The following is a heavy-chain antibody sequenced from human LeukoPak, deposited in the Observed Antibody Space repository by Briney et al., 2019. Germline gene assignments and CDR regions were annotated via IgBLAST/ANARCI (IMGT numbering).Heavy chain of an antibody. CDR2: IYYSGST. D-gene: IGHD3-10*01. V-gene: IGHV4-59*01. Sequence: SETLSLTCTVSGGSISSYYWSWIRQPPGKGLEWIGYIYYSGSTNYNPSLKSRVTISVDTSKNQFSLKLSSVTAADTAVYYCARGNVLLWFGELSNWFDPWGQGTLVTVSS. CDR1: GGSISSYY. J-gene: IGHJ5*02. CDR3: ARGNVLLWFGELSNWFDP.